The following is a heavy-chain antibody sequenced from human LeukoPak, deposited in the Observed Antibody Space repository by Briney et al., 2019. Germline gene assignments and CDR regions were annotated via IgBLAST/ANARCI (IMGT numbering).Heavy chain of an antibody. D-gene: IGHD2-15*01. V-gene: IGHV1-8*01. CDR2: MNPNSGNT. CDR1: GYTFTSYD. Sequence: ASVKVSCKASGYTFTSYDINGVRPATGQGLEWMGWMNPNSGNTGYAQKFQGRVTMTRNTSLSTAYMELSSLRSEDTAVYYCARSFTSYCSGGSCYPNPFDYWGQGTLVTVSS. J-gene: IGHJ4*02. CDR3: ARSFTSYCSGGSCYPNPFDY.